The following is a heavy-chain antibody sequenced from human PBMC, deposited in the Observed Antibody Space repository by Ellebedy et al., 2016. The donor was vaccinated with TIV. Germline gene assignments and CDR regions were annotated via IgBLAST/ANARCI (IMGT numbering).Heavy chain of an antibody. V-gene: IGHV3-66*01. Sequence: PGGSLRLSCAASGFTVSSHYMRRVRQAPGTGLEWVSVFFSGCNTYYADSVKGRFIISRDNSENTLYLHMTSLRGEDTAVYYCAEMGVRVPDAFDIWGQGTMVTVSS. D-gene: IGHD5-24*01. CDR1: GFTVSSHY. CDR3: AEMGVRVPDAFDI. J-gene: IGHJ3*02. CDR2: FFSGCNT.